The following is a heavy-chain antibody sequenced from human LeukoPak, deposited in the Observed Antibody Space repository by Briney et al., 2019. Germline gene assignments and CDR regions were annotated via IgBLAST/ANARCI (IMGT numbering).Heavy chain of an antibody. J-gene: IGHJ5*02. D-gene: IGHD3-22*01. CDR2: INPSGGST. V-gene: IGHV1-46*01. CDR1: GYTFTGYY. CDR3: ARTKYYYDSSGYYPTGRDWFDP. Sequence: GASVKVSCKASGYTFTGYYMHWVRQAPGQGLEWMGIINPSGGSTSYAQKFQGRVTMTRDTSTSTVYMELSSLRSEDTAVYYCARTKYYYDSSGYYPTGRDWFDPWGQGTLVTVSS.